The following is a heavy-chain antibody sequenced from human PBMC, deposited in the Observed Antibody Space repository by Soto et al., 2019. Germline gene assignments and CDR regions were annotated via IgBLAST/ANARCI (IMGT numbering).Heavy chain of an antibody. Sequence: EVQLLESGGGLVQPGGSLRLSCAASGFTFSTYAMTWVRQAPGKGLEWVSGIDDSGVGTYYADSVKGRLTISRDNSKKTLYLKMGSLRAEDTAIYYCVKGQSSTWSQTGGMDVWGQGTTVTVSS. D-gene: IGHD1-26*01. CDR2: IDDSGVGT. V-gene: IGHV3-23*01. CDR1: GFTFSTYA. CDR3: VKGQSSTWSQTGGMDV. J-gene: IGHJ6*02.